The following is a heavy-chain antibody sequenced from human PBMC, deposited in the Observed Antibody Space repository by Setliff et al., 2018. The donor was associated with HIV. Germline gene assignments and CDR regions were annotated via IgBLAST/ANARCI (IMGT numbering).Heavy chain of an antibody. D-gene: IGHD2-15*01. CDR3: ARASGGSSVEDCFDF. J-gene: IGHJ3*01. V-gene: IGHV1-18*01. Sequence: ASVKVSCKASGYTFDDYGIYWLRQAPGQGLEWMGWISGYNGRTNYAASFQDRVSLTTDTSTSTAYMELRSLRSDDTAMYYCARASGGSSVEDCFDFWGHGTMVTVSS. CDR2: ISGYNGRT. CDR1: GYTFDDYG.